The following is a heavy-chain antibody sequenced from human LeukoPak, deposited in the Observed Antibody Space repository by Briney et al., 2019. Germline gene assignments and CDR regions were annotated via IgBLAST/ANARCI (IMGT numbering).Heavy chain of an antibody. CDR2: TNHVGYS. CDR3: ARHYDGRESGSFYEDH. CDR1: GGSISSHY. V-gene: IGHV4-59*08. Sequence: KPSETLSLTCTVSGGSISSHYWSWIRQPPGKGLQWIGYTNHVGYSDFNPSLKSRVTISVDTSKNQFSLKLSSVTAADTAVYYCARHYDGRESGSFYEDHWGQGTLVIVSS. D-gene: IGHD1-26*01. J-gene: IGHJ4*02.